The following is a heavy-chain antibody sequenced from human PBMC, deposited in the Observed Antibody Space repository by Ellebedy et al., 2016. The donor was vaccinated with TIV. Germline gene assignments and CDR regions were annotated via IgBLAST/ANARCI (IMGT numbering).Heavy chain of an antibody. CDR3: ARARSSGWLHTPDY. CDR2: INPTSGST. V-gene: IGHV1-46*04. Sequence: AASVKVSCKASGYTFTSYGISWARQAPGQGLEWMGIINPTSGSTTYAQKLQGRLTMTRDTSTSTVYMELSSLRSEDTAVYYCARARSSGWLHTPDYWGQGILVTVSS. J-gene: IGHJ4*02. D-gene: IGHD6-19*01. CDR1: GYTFTSYG.